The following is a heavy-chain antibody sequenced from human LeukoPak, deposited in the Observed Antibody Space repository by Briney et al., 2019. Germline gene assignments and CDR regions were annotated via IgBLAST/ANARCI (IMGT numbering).Heavy chain of an antibody. CDR1: GGTFSSYA. CDR3: ARGLAYSSGWYYFDY. J-gene: IGHJ4*02. V-gene: IGHV1-69*05. Sequence: GASVKVSCKASGGTFSSYAISWVRQAPGQGLEWMGGIIPIFGTANYAQKFQGRVTITTDESTSTAYMELSSLRSEDTAVYYCARGLAYSSGWYYFDYWGQGTLVTVSS. D-gene: IGHD6-19*01. CDR2: IIPIFGTA.